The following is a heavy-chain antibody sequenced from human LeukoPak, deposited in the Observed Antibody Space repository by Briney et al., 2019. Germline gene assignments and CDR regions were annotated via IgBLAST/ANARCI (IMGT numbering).Heavy chain of an antibody. Sequence: SETLSLTCTVSGGSIGSSSYYWGWIRQPPGKGLEWIGSIYYSGSTHYNPSLKSRVTISVDTSKNQFSLKLSSVTAADTAVYYCASLYSSGWSGYYYYMDVWGKGTTVTVSS. J-gene: IGHJ6*03. CDR3: ASLYSSGWSGYYYYMDV. CDR1: GGSIGSSSYY. CDR2: IYYSGST. V-gene: IGHV4-39*01. D-gene: IGHD6-19*01.